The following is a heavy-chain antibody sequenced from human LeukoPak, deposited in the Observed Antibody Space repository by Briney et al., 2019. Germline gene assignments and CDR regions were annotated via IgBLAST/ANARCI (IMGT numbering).Heavy chain of an antibody. CDR3: ARRHYDILTGYLGRDDAFDI. CDR1: GYSISSGYY. Sequence: SETLSLTCTVSGYSISSGYYWGWIRQPPGKGLEWIGSIYHSGSTYYNPSLKSRVTISVDTSKNQFSLKLSSVTAADTAVYYCARRHYDILTGYLGRDDAFDIWGQGTMVTVSS. V-gene: IGHV4-38-2*02. CDR2: IYHSGST. J-gene: IGHJ3*02. D-gene: IGHD3-9*01.